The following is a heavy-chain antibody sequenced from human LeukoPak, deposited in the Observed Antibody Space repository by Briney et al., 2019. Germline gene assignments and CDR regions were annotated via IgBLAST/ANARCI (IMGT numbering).Heavy chain of an antibody. Sequence: GESLKISCKGSGYRFTSYCIAWVRHMPAKGLEWMGIIYPGDSDTRYSPSFQGQVTISADKSISTTYLQWSSLKASDTATYYCARRVVVAATPGYDAFDIWGQGTMVTVSS. J-gene: IGHJ3*02. D-gene: IGHD2-15*01. CDR3: ARRVVVAATPGYDAFDI. V-gene: IGHV5-51*01. CDR2: IYPGDSDT. CDR1: GYRFTSYC.